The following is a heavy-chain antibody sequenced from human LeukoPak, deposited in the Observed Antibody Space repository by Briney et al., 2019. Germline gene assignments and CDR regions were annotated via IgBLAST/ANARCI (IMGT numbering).Heavy chain of an antibody. CDR2: IYYSGST. Sequence: SETLSLTCTVSGGSISSYYWSWIRQPPGKGLEWIGYIYYSGSTNYNPSLKSRVTISVDTSKNQFSLKLSSVTAADTAVYYCARGGVRYYYYYGMDVWGQGTTVTASS. CDR1: GGSISSYY. D-gene: IGHD2-8*01. V-gene: IGHV4-59*01. J-gene: IGHJ6*02. CDR3: ARGGVRYYYYYGMDV.